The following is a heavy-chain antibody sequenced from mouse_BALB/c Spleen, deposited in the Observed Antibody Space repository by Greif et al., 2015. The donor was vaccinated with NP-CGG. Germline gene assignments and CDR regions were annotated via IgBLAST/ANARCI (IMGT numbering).Heavy chain of an antibody. CDR1: GYTFTSYY. D-gene: IGHD1-1*01. CDR3: TRPIYYYGSSFVY. V-gene: IGHV1S81*02. Sequence: LVESGAELVKPGASVKLSCKASGYTFTSYYMYWVKQRPGQGLEWIGEINPSNGGTNFNEKFKSKATLTVDKSSSTAYMQLSSLTSEDSAVYYCTRPIYYYGSSFVYWGQGTTLTVSS. CDR2: INPSNGGT. J-gene: IGHJ2*01.